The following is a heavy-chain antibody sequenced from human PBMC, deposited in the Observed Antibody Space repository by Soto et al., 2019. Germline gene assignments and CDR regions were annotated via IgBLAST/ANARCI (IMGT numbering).Heavy chain of an antibody. V-gene: IGHV1-18*04. CDR2: ISAYNGNT. D-gene: IGHD2-2*02. J-gene: IGHJ5*02. Sequence: QVQLVQSGAEVKKPGASVKVSCKASGYTFTSYGISWVRQAPGQGLEWMGWISAYNGNTNYAQKLQGRVTMTTDTSTSTAYMELRSLRSDDTAVYYCARDRLNYCSSTSCYTRTRFDPWGQGTLVTVSS. CDR1: GYTFTSYG. CDR3: ARDRLNYCSSTSCYTRTRFDP.